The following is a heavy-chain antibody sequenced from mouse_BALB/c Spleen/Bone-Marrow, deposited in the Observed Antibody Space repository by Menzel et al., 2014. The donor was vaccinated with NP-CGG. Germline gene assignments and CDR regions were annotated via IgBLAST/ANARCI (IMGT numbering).Heavy chain of an antibody. J-gene: IGHJ4*01. Sequence: EVQRVESGTVLARPGASVKMSCKASGYTFTIYWMHWVKQRPGQGLEWIGAIYPGNSDTSYNQKFKGKAKLTAVTPTSTAYMELSSLTNEDSAVYYCTRSMGFYYAMDYWGQGTSVTVSS. CDR3: TRSMGFYYAMDY. CDR2: IYPGNSDT. D-gene: IGHD2-3*01. CDR1: GYTFTIYW. V-gene: IGHV1-5*01.